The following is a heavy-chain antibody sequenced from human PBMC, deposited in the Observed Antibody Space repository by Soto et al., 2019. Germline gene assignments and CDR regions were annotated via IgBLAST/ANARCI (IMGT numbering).Heavy chain of an antibody. Sequence: SETLSLTCAVYGGSFSGYYWSWIRQPPGKGLEWIGEINHSGSTNYNPSLKSRVTISVDTSKNQFSLKLSSGTAADTAVYYCARKEGGPIYDILTATATSYYYMDAWGKGPTVTVSS. V-gene: IGHV4-34*01. CDR2: INHSGST. CDR3: ARKEGGPIYDILTATATSYYYMDA. CDR1: GGSFSGYY. J-gene: IGHJ6*03. D-gene: IGHD3-9*01.